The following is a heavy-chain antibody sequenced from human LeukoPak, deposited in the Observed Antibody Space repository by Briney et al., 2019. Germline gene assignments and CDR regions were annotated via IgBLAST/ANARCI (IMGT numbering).Heavy chain of an antibody. J-gene: IGHJ4*02. CDR2: ISDSGGST. CDR1: GFTFSSYA. Sequence: GGSLRLSCAASGFTFSSYAMSWVRQAPGKGLEWVSTISDSGGSTYYADSVKGRFTISRDNSKNTLYLQMNSLRAEDTAVYYCAEEVLLWFGAPGPNHLDYWGQGTLVTVSS. CDR3: AEEVLLWFGAPGPNHLDY. D-gene: IGHD3-10*01. V-gene: IGHV3-23*01.